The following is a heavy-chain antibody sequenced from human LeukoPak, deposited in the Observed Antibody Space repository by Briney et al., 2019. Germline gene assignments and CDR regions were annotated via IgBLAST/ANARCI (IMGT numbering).Heavy chain of an antibody. CDR2: ISTTSTYT. CDR1: RYTFNEYY. Sequence: GGPLRLLCAASRYTFNEYYVRYMRHAPGRALEGVSYISTTSTYTDYADSVRGRFTISRDNAKNLLYLQMNSQRPEDTAVYYCARDWYCSSSICYTDRIWFDRWGQGTLVTVSS. J-gene: IGHJ5*02. CDR3: ARDWYCSSSICYTDRIWFDR. D-gene: IGHD2-2*02. V-gene: IGHV3-11*05.